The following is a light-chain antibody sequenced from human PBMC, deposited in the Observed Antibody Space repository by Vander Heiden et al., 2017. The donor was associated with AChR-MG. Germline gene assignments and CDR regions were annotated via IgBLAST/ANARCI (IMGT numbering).Light chain of an antibody. CDR2: SHN. V-gene: IGLV1-47*02. CDR3: AAWDDSLSAWV. CDR1: RSNIGSNY. J-gene: IGLJ3*02. Sequence: QSVLTQPPSASGTPGQRVIISCSGSRSNIGSNYVYWYQQLPGTAPKLLIYSHNQRPSGVPDRFSGSKPGTSASVAISGLRSEDEADYYCAAWDDSLSAWVFGGGTKLTVL.